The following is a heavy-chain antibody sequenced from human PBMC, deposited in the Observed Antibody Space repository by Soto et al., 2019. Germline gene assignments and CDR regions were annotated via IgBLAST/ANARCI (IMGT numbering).Heavy chain of an antibody. D-gene: IGHD3-10*01. Sequence: PSETLSLTCIVSGGSISSYYWSWIRQPPGKGLEWIGYIYYSGSTNYNPSLKSQVTISVDTSKNQFSLKLSSVTAADTAVYYCARDRGFGEKNGWFDPWGQGTLVTVSS. V-gene: IGHV4-59*01. CDR2: IYYSGST. CDR1: GGSISSYY. J-gene: IGHJ5*02. CDR3: ARDRGFGEKNGWFDP.